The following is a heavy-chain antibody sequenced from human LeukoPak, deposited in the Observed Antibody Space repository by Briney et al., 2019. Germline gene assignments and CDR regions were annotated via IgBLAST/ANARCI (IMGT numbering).Heavy chain of an antibody. J-gene: IGHJ6*03. Sequence: PGGSLRLSCAASGFTFSKYWMLWVRQAPGKGLESVSRINTDGTVTTYADSVKGRFTISRDNAKDSLYLQMNSLKAEDTAVYYCARGLYYMDVWGKGTTVTVSS. CDR2: INTDGTVT. CDR3: ARGLYYMDV. V-gene: IGHV3-74*01. CDR1: GFTFSKYW.